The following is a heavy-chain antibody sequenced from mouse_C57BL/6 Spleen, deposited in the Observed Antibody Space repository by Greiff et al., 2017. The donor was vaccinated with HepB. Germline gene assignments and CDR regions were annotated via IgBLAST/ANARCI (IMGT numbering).Heavy chain of an antibody. V-gene: IGHV1-81*01. Sequence: QVQLQQSGAELARPGASVKLSCKASGYTFTSYGISWVKQRTGQGLEWIGEIYPRSGNTYYNEKFKGKATLTADKSSSTAYMELRSLTSEDSAVYFCARAGEFIWYFDVWGTGTTVTVSS. CDR1: GYTFTSYG. CDR3: ARAGEFIWYFDV. J-gene: IGHJ1*03. D-gene: IGHD1-1*01. CDR2: IYPRSGNT.